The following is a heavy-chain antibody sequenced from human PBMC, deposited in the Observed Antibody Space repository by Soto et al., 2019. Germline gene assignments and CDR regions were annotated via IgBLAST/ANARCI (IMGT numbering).Heavy chain of an antibody. V-gene: IGHV3-21*01. CDR1: GFSFSTYN. J-gene: IGHJ5*02. Sequence: GGSLRLSCAASGFSFSTYNMNWVRQSPGKGLEWVSSIDASSTHIYYADSVKGRFTISRDNGKSSLYLQMDSLRAEDTALYYCVRQQYDFLVDPWGQGTLVTVSS. CDR3: VRQQYDFLVDP. D-gene: IGHD3-16*01. CDR2: IDASSTHI.